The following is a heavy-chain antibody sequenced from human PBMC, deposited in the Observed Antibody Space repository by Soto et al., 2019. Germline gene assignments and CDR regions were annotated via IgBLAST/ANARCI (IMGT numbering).Heavy chain of an antibody. J-gene: IGHJ4*02. D-gene: IGHD3-10*01. Sequence: GESLKISCNGSGYSFTNYGIGWVRQMPGKGLEWMGIIYPGDSDVRYSPSFQGQVTMSADTSITTAYLQWSSLKASDTAMYYCARQTKGLSMGTTTYWGPGTPVPVSS. CDR1: GYSFTNYG. CDR3: ARQTKGLSMGTTTY. V-gene: IGHV5-51*01. CDR2: IYPGDSDV.